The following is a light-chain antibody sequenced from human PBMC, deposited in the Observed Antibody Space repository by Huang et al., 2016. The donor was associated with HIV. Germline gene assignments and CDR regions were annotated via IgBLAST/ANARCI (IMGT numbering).Light chain of an antibody. Sequence: DIQMTQSPSTLSASVGDRVTITCRASQNINTWLAWYQQEPGKAPDLLIYRASSFQVGVPSRFTGSGSGTEFTLTITSLQPDDLGTYYCQQYNTYLYTFGQGTKLEI. CDR3: QQYNTYLYT. J-gene: IGKJ2*01. CDR2: RAS. V-gene: IGKV1-5*03. CDR1: QNINTW.